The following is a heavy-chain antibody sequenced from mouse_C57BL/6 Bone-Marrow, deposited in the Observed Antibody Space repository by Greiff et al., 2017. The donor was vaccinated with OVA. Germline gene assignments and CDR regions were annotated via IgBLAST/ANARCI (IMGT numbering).Heavy chain of an antibody. D-gene: IGHD1-1*01. V-gene: IGHV3-6*01. CDR1: GYSITSGYY. J-gene: IGHJ2*01. CDR2: ISYDGSN. CDR3: ARERYYYGFDY. Sequence: EVQVVESGPGLVKPSQSLSLTCSVTGYSITSGYYWNWIRQFPGNKLEWMGYISYDGSNNYNPSLKNRISITRDTSKNQFFLKLNSVTTEDTATYYCARERYYYGFDYWGQGTTLTVSS.